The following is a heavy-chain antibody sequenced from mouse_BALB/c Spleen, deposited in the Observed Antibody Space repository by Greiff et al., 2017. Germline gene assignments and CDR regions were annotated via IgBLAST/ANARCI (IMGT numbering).Heavy chain of an antibody. J-gene: IGHJ4*01. CDR1: GYTFTSYW. D-gene: IGHD2-1*01. CDR3: ARDGNYVRYYYAMDY. Sequence: QVQLQQSGAELARPGASVKLSCKASGYTFTSYWMQWVKQRPGQGLEWIGAIYPGDGDTRYTQKFKGKATLTADKSSSTAYMQLSSLASEDSAVYYCARDGNYVRYYYAMDYWGQGTSVTVSS. V-gene: IGHV1-87*01. CDR2: IYPGDGDT.